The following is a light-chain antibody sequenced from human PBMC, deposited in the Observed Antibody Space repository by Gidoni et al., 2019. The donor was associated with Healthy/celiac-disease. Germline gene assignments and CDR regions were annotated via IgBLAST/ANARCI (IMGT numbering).Light chain of an antibody. Sequence: DIVMTQSPDSLAFSLGERATINCKSSQSVLYSSNNKNYLAWYQQKPGQPPKLLIYWASTRESGVPDRFSGSGSGTDFTLTISSLQAEDVAVYYCQQYDSTPYTFGQGTKLEIK. CDR3: QQYDSTPYT. V-gene: IGKV4-1*01. J-gene: IGKJ2*01. CDR1: QSVLYSSNNKNY. CDR2: WAS.